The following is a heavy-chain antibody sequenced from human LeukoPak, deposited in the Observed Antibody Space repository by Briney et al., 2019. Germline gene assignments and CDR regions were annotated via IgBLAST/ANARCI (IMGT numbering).Heavy chain of an antibody. V-gene: IGHV4-39*01. CDR1: GGSISSSSHY. J-gene: IGHJ4*02. D-gene: IGHD2-2*01. CDR3: ASCCSSTSCWVEDY. Sequence: SETLSLTCTVSGGSISSSSHYWGWIRQPPGKGLEWIGSIYYSGSTYYNPSLKSRVTISVDTSKNQFSLKLSSVTAADTAVYYCASCCSSTSCWVEDYWGQGTLVTVSS. CDR2: IYYSGST.